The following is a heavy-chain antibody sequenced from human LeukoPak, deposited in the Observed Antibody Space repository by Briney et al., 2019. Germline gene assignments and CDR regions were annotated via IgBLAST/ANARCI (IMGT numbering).Heavy chain of an antibody. V-gene: IGHV3-66*01. J-gene: IGHJ5*02. Sequence: PGGSLRLSCVASGFTVSTNYMSWVRQAPGKGLEWVSVIQTGGNIFHADSVKGRFTISRDNSKNTVYLQMNSLRAEDTAVYYCVRVDGYYGSGSWFDPWGQGTLVTVSS. CDR1: GFTVSTNY. CDR3: VRVDGYYGSGSWFDP. D-gene: IGHD3-10*01. CDR2: IQTGGNI.